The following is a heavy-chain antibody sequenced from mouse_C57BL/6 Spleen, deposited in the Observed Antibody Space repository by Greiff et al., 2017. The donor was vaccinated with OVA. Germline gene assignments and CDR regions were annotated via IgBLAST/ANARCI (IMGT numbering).Heavy chain of an antibody. CDR2: INPSSGYT. D-gene: IGHD1-1*01. CDR1: GYTFTSYT. V-gene: IGHV1-4*01. CDR3: ARDYGSSRSPYAMDY. J-gene: IGHJ4*01. Sequence: VQLQQSGAELARPGASVKMSCKASGYTFTSYTMHWVKQRPGQGLEWIGYINPSSGYTKYNQKFKDKATLTADKSSSTAYMQLSSLTSEDSAVYYCARDYGSSRSPYAMDYWGQGTSVTVSS.